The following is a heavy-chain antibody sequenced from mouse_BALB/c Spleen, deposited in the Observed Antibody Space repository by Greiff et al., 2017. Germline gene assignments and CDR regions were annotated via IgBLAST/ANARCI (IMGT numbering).Heavy chain of an antibody. CDR2: ISYDGSN. J-gene: IGHJ2*01. CDR3: AGITTVVDFDY. D-gene: IGHD1-1*01. CDR1: GYSITSGYY. Sequence: EVQLQQSGPGLVKPSQSLSLTCSVTGYSITSGYYWNWIRQFPGNKLEWMGYISYDGSNNYNPSLKNRISITRDTSKNQFFLKLNSVTTEDTATYYCAGITTVVDFDYWGQGTTLTVSS. V-gene: IGHV3-6*02.